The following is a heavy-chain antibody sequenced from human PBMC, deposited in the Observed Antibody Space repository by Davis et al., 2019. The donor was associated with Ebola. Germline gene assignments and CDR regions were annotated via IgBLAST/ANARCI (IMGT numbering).Heavy chain of an antibody. CDR2: IYYSGST. CDR3: ARTAGYWVEKYYFDY. J-gene: IGHJ4*02. CDR1: GGSISSSSYY. Sequence: MPSETLSLTCTVSGGSISSSSYYWGWIRQPPGKGLEWIGSIYYSGSTYYNPSLKSRVTISVDTSKNQFSLKLSSVTAADMAVYYCARTAGYWVEKYYFDYWGQGTLVTVSS. V-gene: IGHV4-39*01. D-gene: IGHD2-21*01.